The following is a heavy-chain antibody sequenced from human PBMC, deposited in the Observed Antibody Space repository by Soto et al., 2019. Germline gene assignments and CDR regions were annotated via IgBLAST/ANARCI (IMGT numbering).Heavy chain of an antibody. V-gene: IGHV3-23*01. CDR1: GFTFSSYA. J-gene: IGHJ5*02. CDR2: IGGSGGSA. D-gene: IGHD3-16*02. CDR3: AKYRPNWFDP. Sequence: EVQLLESGGGLVQPGGSLRLSCIGSGFTFSSYAMSWVRQAPGKGLEWVSGIGGSGGSADYADSVKGRFTISRDNSKISAYLQMNSLGPEATSVYYCAKYRPNWFDPRGQGTLVTVSS.